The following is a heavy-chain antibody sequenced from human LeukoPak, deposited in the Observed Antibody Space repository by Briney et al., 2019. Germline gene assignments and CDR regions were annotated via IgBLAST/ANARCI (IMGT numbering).Heavy chain of an antibody. J-gene: IGHJ6*02. CDR3: TLSYGRGFNYYYGMDV. V-gene: IGHV3-13*01. CDR1: GFTFSSYD. Sequence: GGSLRLSCAASGFTFSSYDMHWVRQATGRGLEWVSAIDTAGNTYYPASVKGRFTISRENAKDSFYLQMDSLRAGDTAVYYCTLSYGRGFNYYYGMDVWGRGTTVTVSS. D-gene: IGHD5-18*01. CDR2: IDTAGNT.